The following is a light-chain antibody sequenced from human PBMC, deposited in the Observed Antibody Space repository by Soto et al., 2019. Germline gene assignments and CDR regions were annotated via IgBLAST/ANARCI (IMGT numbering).Light chain of an antibody. V-gene: IGKV3-20*01. J-gene: IGKJ1*01. CDR3: QQYGTSLKT. Sequence: EIVLTQSPGTLSLSPGERATLSCRASQSVSSSYLAWYQQKPGQAPRLLIYGASSRATGIPDGFSGSGSGTDFTLTISRLEPEDFAVYYCQQYGTSLKTFGQGPRVDTK. CDR2: GAS. CDR1: QSVSSSY.